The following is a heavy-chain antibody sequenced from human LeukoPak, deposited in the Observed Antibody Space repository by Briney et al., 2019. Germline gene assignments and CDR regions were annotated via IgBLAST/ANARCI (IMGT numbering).Heavy chain of an antibody. CDR3: ARGFYGMDV. CDR2: ISSSSSTI. V-gene: IGHV3-48*04. CDR1: GFTFSSYS. J-gene: IGHJ6*02. Sequence: SGGSLRLSCAASGFTFSSYSMDWVRQAPGKGLEWVSYISSSSSTIYYADSVKGRFTISRDNAKNSLYLQMNSLRAEDTAVYYCARGFYGMDVWGQGTTVTVSS.